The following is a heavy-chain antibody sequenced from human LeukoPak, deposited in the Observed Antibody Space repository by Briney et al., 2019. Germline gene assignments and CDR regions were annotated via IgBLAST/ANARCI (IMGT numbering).Heavy chain of an antibody. Sequence: SGGSLRLSCAASGFTFRNYWMHWVRQAPGKGLVWVSRVKGDGSFTDYADSVKGRFTISRDNAKNTLYLQMYSLRAEDTAAYYCVRDGDDYNFDYWGQESLVTVSS. CDR2: VKGDGSFT. D-gene: IGHD5-24*01. V-gene: IGHV3-74*01. CDR1: GFTFRNYW. J-gene: IGHJ4*02. CDR3: VRDGDDYNFDY.